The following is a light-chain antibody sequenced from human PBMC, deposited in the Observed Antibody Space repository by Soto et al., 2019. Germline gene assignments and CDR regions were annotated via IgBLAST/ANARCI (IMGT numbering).Light chain of an antibody. V-gene: IGLV8-61*01. CDR3: ALYVSSGTLV. Sequence: QTVVSQEPSFSVSPGETVTLTCGLTSASVLTSYYPSWYQQTPGQAPRTLIYSTNIRSSGVPDRFSGSILGNKAALTITGAQADDESDYYCALYVSSGTLVFGGGTKLTVL. CDR1: SASVLTSYY. J-gene: IGLJ3*02. CDR2: STN.